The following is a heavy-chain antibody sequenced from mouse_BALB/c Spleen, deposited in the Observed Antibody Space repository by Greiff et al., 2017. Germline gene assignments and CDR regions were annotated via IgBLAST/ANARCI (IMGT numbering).Heavy chain of an antibody. CDR1: GYTFTSYY. CDR2: INPSNGGT. D-gene: IGHD2-14*01. V-gene: IGHV1S81*02. J-gene: IGHJ4*01. Sequence: QVQLQQSGAELVKPGASVKLSCKASGYTFTSYYMYWVKQRPGQGLEWIGGINPSNGGTNFNEKFKSKATLTVDKSSSTAYMQLSSLTSEDSAVYYCTRSAHRYDAYYYAMDYWGQGTSVTVSS. CDR3: TRSAHRYDAYYYAMDY.